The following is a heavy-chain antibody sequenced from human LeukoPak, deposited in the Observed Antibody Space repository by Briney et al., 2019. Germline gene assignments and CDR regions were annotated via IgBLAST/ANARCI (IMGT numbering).Heavy chain of an antibody. CDR2: ISSSSSYT. J-gene: IGHJ4*02. Sequence: PGGSLRLSCAASGFTFSDYYMSWIRQAPGKGLEWVSYISSSSSYTNYADSVRGRFTISRDNAKNSLYLQMNSLRAEDTAVYYCARLGGDYAPFDYWGQGTLVTVSS. D-gene: IGHD4-17*01. CDR3: ARLGGDYAPFDY. V-gene: IGHV3-11*06. CDR1: GFTFSDYY.